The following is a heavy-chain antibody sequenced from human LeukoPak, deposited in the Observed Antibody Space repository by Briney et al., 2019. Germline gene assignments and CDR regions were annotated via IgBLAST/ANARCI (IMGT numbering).Heavy chain of an antibody. Sequence: GASVKVSCKASGYTFTSYGISWVRQAPGQGLEWMGWINPNSGGTNYAQKFQGWVTMTRDTSISTAYMELSRLRSDDTAVYYCARGSSSTEGAFDIWGQGTMVTVSS. CDR3: ARGSSSTEGAFDI. J-gene: IGHJ3*02. CDR1: GYTFTSYG. D-gene: IGHD6-6*01. CDR2: INPNSGGT. V-gene: IGHV1-2*04.